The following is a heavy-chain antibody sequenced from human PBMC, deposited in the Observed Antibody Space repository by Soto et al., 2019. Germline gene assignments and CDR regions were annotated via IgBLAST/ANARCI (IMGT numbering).Heavy chain of an antibody. V-gene: IGHV4-4*02. CDR2: IYHSGTF. D-gene: IGHD2-15*01. J-gene: IGHJ6*02. Sequence: PSETLSLTCAVSGGSVESSSCWSWVRQAPGKGLEGIGEIYHSGTFNYNPSLASRVSVSVDKSTNQFSLNLNSVTAADTAVYYCVRAVPAATWAYNGMDVWGQGTTVTVSS. CDR3: VRAVPAATWAYNGMDV. CDR1: GGSVESSSC.